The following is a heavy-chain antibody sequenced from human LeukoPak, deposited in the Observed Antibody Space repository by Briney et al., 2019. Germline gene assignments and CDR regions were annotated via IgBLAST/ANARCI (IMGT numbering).Heavy chain of an antibody. Sequence: GASVKVSCKASGYTFTDYYIHWVRQAPGQGLEWMGWINPNSGGTKYVQQFQGRVTMTRDTSISTAYMELSRLRSDDTAVFYCARDGPDQEFDWGQGTLVTVSS. V-gene: IGHV1-2*02. CDR3: ARDGPDQEFD. J-gene: IGHJ4*02. CDR2: INPNSGGT. CDR1: GYTFTDYY. D-gene: IGHD1-14*01.